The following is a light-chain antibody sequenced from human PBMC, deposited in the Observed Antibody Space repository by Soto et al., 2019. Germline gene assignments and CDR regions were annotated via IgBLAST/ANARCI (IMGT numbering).Light chain of an antibody. Sequence: QSVLTQPPSASETPGQRVIISCSGSSSNIGSNYVSWYQQLPGTAPKLLIYTNNQRPSGVPDRFSGSKSGTSASPAISGLRSEEEAEYYCAACDDSLSGVVFGGGTKLTVL. CDR1: SSNIGSNY. V-gene: IGLV1-47*01. CDR3: AACDDSLSGVV. CDR2: TNN. J-gene: IGLJ2*01.